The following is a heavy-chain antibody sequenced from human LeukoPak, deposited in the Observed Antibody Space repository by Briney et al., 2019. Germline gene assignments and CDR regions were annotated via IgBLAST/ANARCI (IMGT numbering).Heavy chain of an antibody. CDR3: ARTRDGDDYYYYGMDV. D-gene: IGHD4-17*01. CDR1: GFTFSSYS. J-gene: IGHJ6*02. V-gene: IGHV3-48*02. Sequence: GGSLRLSCAASGFTFSSYSMNWVRQAPGKGLEWVSYISSSTNTIYYADSVKGRFTISRDNAKNSLYLQMNSLRDEDTAVYYCARTRDGDDYYYYGMDVWGQGTTVTVSS. CDR2: ISSSTNTI.